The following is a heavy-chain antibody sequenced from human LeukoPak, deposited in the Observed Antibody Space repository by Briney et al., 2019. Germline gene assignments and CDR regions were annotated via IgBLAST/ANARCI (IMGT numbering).Heavy chain of an antibody. D-gene: IGHD3-22*01. CDR1: GFTVSSNY. Sequence: GGSLRLSCAASGFTVSSNYMSWVRQAPGKGLERVSVIYSGGSTYYADSVKGRFTISRDNSKNTLYLQMNSLRAEDTAVYYCARSLGIVVVSIDYWGQGTLVTVSS. CDR2: IYSGGST. J-gene: IGHJ4*02. CDR3: ARSLGIVVVSIDY. V-gene: IGHV3-53*01.